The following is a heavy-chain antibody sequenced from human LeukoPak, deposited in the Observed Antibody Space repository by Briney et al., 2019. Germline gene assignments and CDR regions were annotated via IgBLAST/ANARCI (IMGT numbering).Heavy chain of an antibody. V-gene: IGHV4-34*01. Sequence: SETLSLTCAVSGGSFSGFYWSWIRQPPGKGLEWIGEMHHSGAASYKPSLRSRVTISGGTSKNQFSLNLNSVTAADTAVYYCARGILGYYYFDLWGRGTLVTVSS. CDR3: ARGILGYYYFDL. CDR1: GGSFSGFY. J-gene: IGHJ2*01. CDR2: MHHSGAA. D-gene: IGHD2/OR15-2a*01.